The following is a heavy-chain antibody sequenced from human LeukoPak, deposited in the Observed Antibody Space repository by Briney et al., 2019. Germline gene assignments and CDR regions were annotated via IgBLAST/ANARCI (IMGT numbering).Heavy chain of an antibody. CDR1: GGSISSYY. D-gene: IGHD3-22*01. V-gene: IGHV4-4*07. Sequence: SETLSLTCTVSGGSISSYYWSWIRQPAGKGLEWIGRIYTSGSTNYNPSLKSRVTMSVDTSKNQLSLKLSSVTAADTAVYYCARDRYYYDSSGYSHRLDYWGQGTLVTVSS. J-gene: IGHJ4*02. CDR3: ARDRYYYDSSGYSHRLDY. CDR2: IYTSGST.